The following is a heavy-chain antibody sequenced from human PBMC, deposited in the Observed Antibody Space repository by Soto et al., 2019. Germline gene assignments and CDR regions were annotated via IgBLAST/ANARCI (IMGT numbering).Heavy chain of an antibody. D-gene: IGHD3-10*01. J-gene: IGHJ4*02. V-gene: IGHV1-3*01. CDR3: ARRGGSGSYASYFDY. CDR2: INAGNGNT. CDR1: GYTFTSYA. Sequence: ASVKVSCKASGYTFTSYAMHWVRQAPGQRLEWMGWINAGNGNTKYSQKFQGRVTITRDTSASTAYMELSSLRSEDTAVYYCARRGGSGSYASYFDYWGQGTRVTVSS.